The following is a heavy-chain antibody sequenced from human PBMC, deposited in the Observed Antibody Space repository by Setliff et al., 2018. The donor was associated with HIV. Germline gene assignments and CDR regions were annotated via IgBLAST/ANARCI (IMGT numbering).Heavy chain of an antibody. Sequence: PGDSLKISCAASGFTFSTYPMRWVRQAPGKGLAWVSGISGSGGSTYYADSVKGRFTISRDNSKNTLYLQMNSLRAEDTAVYYCAKDPRAAVATICDYWGQGTLVTVSS. CDR1: GFTFSTYP. D-gene: IGHD5-12*01. V-gene: IGHV3-23*01. CDR2: ISGSGGST. J-gene: IGHJ4*02. CDR3: AKDPRAAVATICDY.